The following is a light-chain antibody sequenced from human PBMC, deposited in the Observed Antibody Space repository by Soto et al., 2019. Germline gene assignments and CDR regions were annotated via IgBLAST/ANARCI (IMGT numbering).Light chain of an antibody. CDR2: NVS. CDR1: SSDVGGYNY. J-gene: IGLJ2*01. CDR3: SSFTSTNTVL. V-gene: IGLV2-14*01. Sequence: QSALTQPASVSGSPGQSITISCTGTSSDVGGYNYVSWYQQHPGKAPKLMIYNVSNRPSGVSIRFSGSKSGNTASLTISGLQAEDEGHYYCSSFTSTNTVLFGGGTQLTVL.